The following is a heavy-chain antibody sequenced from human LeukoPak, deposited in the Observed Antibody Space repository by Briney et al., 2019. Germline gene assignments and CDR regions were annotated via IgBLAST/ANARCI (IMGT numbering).Heavy chain of an antibody. CDR1: GFTFSNYA. CDR2: ISGSGSDT. J-gene: IGHJ4*02. Sequence: GGSLRLSCAASGFTFSNYAMTWVRQAPGRGLEWVSFISGSGSDTHYADSVKGRFTISRDNAKNSLYLQMNSLRAEDTALYYCAKDSNYDSSGRFDYWGQGTLVTVSS. D-gene: IGHD3-22*01. V-gene: IGHV3-23*01. CDR3: AKDSNYDSSGRFDY.